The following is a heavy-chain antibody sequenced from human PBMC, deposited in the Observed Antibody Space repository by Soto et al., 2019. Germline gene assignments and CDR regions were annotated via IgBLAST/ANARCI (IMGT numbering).Heavy chain of an antibody. J-gene: IGHJ6*02. CDR3: ARDSSGCSALDYYYYGMDV. V-gene: IGHV1-69*12. D-gene: IGHD6-19*01. Sequence: QVQLVQSGAEVKKPGSSVKVSCKASGGTFSSYAISWVRQAPGQGLEWMGGIIPIFGTANYAQKFQGRVTITEDQSTRTADMELSSLRSEDTAVYYCARDSSGCSALDYYYYGMDVWGQGTTVTVSS. CDR2: IIPIFGTA. CDR1: GGTFSSYA.